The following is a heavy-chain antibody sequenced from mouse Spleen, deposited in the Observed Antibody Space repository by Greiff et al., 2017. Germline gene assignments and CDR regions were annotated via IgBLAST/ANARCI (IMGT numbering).Heavy chain of an antibody. D-gene: IGHD2-4*01. J-gene: IGHJ4*01. CDR3: ARWGDYESH. CDR1: GYTFTSYW. V-gene: IGHV1-61*01. Sequence: QVQLQQPGAELVRPGSSVKLSCKASGYTFTSYWMDWVKQRPGQGLEWIGNIYPSDSETHYNQKFKDKATLTVDKSSSAAYMQLSSLTSEDSAVYYCARWGDYESHWGQGTSVTVSS. CDR2: IYPSDSET.